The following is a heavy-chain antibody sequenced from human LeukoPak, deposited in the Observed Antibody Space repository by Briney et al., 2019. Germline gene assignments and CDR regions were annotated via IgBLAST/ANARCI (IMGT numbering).Heavy chain of an antibody. Sequence: PGGSLRLSCAASGFTFSSYGMHWVRQAPGKGLEWVAVISYDGSNKYYADSVKGRFTISRDNSKNTLYLQMNSLRAEDTAVYYCARGQLRYSDWLLFWGQGTLVTVSS. D-gene: IGHD3-9*01. CDR3: ARGQLRYSDWLLF. CDR1: GFTFSSYG. V-gene: IGHV3-30*03. CDR2: ISYDGSNK. J-gene: IGHJ4*02.